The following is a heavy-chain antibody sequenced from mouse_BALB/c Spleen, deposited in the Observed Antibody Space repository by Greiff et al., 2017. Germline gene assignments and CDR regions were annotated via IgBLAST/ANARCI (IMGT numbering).Heavy chain of an antibody. D-gene: IGHD1-1*01. CDR3: AIYYYGSSFDY. Sequence: EVKLVESGGGLVKPGGSLKLSCAASGFAFSSYDMSWVRQTPEKRLEWVAYISSGGGSTYYPDTVKGRFTISRDNAKNTLYLQMSSLKSEDTAMYYCAIYYYGSSFDYWGQGTTLTVSS. CDR1: GFAFSSYD. V-gene: IGHV5-12-1*01. J-gene: IGHJ2*01. CDR2: ISSGGGST.